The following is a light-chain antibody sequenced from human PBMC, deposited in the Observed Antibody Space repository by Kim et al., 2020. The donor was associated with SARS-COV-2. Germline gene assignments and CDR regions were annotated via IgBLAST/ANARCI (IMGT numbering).Light chain of an antibody. V-gene: IGLV3-1*01. CDR2: QDS. CDR1: KLGDKY. J-gene: IGLJ3*02. Sequence: SYELTQPPSVSVSPGQTASITCSGDKLGDKYACWYQHKPGQSPVLVIYQDSKRPSGIPERFSGSNSGNTATLTISGTQAMDEADYYCQAWDSSNWVFGGG. CDR3: QAWDSSNWV.